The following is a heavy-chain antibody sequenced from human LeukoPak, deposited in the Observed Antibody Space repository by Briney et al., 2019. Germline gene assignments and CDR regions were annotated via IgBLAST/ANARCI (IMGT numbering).Heavy chain of an antibody. CDR3: ATTPGNGDYLGDYGMDV. Sequence: WASVKVSCKASGYTFTGYYMHWVRQAPGQGLEWMGWINPNSGGTSYAQKFQGRVTMTRDTSISTAYMELSGLRSDDTAVYYCATTPGNGDYLGDYGMDVWGQGTTVTVSS. V-gene: IGHV1-2*02. CDR2: INPNSGGT. D-gene: IGHD2-21*02. J-gene: IGHJ6*02. CDR1: GYTFTGYY.